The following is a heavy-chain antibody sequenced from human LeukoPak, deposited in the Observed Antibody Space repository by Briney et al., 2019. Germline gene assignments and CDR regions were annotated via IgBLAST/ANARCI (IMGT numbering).Heavy chain of an antibody. Sequence: SETLSLTCAVYGGSFGGYYWNWIRQPPGKGLEWIGEINHSGSTNYNPSLKSRVTISVDTSKNQFSLKLSSVTAADTAVYYCARGGNYDFWSGHYYFDYWGQGTLVTVSS. CDR3: ARGGNYDFWSGHYYFDY. V-gene: IGHV4-34*01. J-gene: IGHJ4*02. CDR1: GGSFGGYY. D-gene: IGHD3-3*01. CDR2: INHSGST.